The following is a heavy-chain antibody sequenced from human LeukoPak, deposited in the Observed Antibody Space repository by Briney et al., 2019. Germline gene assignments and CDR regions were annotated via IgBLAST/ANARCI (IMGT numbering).Heavy chain of an antibody. D-gene: IGHD7-27*01. J-gene: IGHJ4*02. CDR2: IRSKTDGGTT. CDR1: GFTFSNAW. V-gene: IGHV3-15*01. Sequence: GGSLRLSCEGSGFTFSNAWINWVRQAPGKGLEWVGRIRSKTDGGTTDYAAPVKGRFTISRDDSKNTVFLQMSSLKTEDTAVYYCMDGDLNASWDYWGQGTLVTVSS. CDR3: MDGDLNASWDY.